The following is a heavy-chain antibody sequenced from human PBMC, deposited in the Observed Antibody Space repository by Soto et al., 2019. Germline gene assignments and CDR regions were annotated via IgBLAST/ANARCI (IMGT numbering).Heavy chain of an antibody. J-gene: IGHJ4*02. CDR2: ISGSGGST. D-gene: IGHD1-1*01. Sequence: GXSLRLSCAASGFTFISYALSWFRQAPVKGLEWLSAISGSGGSTYYADSVKGRFTISRDNSKNTLYLQMNSLRAEDTAVYYCAKGPLERRIYYFDYWGQGTLVTVSS. CDR1: GFTFISYA. CDR3: AKGPLERRIYYFDY. V-gene: IGHV3-23*01.